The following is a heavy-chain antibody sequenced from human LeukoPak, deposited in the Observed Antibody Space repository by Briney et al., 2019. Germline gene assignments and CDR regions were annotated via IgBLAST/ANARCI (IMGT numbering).Heavy chain of an antibody. CDR3: ATVRGGSGTYYNDY. D-gene: IGHD3-10*01. Sequence: GRSLRLSCAASGFTFRNYGMEWVRQAPGKGLEWVAVIWYDGSNKYYADSVKGRFTISRDNSKNTLYLQMNSLRAEDTSVYYCATVRGGSGTYYNDYWGQGTQVTVSS. CDR1: GFTFRNYG. V-gene: IGHV3-33*01. CDR2: IWYDGSNK. J-gene: IGHJ4*02.